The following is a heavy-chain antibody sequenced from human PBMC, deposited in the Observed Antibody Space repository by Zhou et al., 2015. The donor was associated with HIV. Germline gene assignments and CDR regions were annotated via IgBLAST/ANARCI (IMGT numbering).Heavy chain of an antibody. CDR1: GGTFSSYA. Sequence: QVQLVQSGAEVKKPGSSVKVSCKASGGTFSSYAISWVRQAPGQGLEWMGGIIPIFGTANYAQKFQGRVTITADESTSTAYMELSSLRSEDTAVYYCAGPETTVTTYYYYYYMDVWGKGTTVTVSS. CDR2: IIPIFGTA. V-gene: IGHV1-69*01. J-gene: IGHJ6*03. CDR3: AGPETTVTTYYYYYYMDV. D-gene: IGHD4-11*01.